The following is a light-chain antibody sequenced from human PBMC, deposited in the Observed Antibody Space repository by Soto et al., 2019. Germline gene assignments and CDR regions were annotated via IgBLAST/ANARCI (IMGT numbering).Light chain of an antibody. CDR1: QSVLYNSDNKNY. CDR3: QQYYTTLS. CDR2: WAS. V-gene: IGKV4-1*01. J-gene: IGKJ4*01. Sequence: DIVMTQSPDSLALSLGERATINCKSSQSVLYNSDNKNYLAWYQQKPGQPPKLLIYWASTRDSGVPDRFSGSGSGADFTLTISRLQAEDVAVYYCQQYYTTLSFGGGTKVEIK.